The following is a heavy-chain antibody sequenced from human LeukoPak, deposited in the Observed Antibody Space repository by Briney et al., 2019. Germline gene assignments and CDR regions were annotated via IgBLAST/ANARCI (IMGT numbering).Heavy chain of an antibody. CDR3: ARRECSGGSCYYFDY. D-gene: IGHD2-15*01. CDR1: GGSISSSNW. CDR2: IYHSGST. J-gene: IGHJ4*02. Sequence: PSETLSLTCAVSGGSISSSNWWSWVRQPPGKGLEWIGEIYHSGSTNYNPSLKSRVTISVDKSKNQFSLKLSSVTAADTAVYYCARRECSGGSCYYFDYWGQGTLVTVSS. V-gene: IGHV4-4*02.